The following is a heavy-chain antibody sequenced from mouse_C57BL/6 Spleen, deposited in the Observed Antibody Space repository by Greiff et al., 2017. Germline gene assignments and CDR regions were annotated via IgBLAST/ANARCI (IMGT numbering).Heavy chain of an antibody. J-gene: IGHJ1*03. V-gene: IGHV5-16*01. CDR1: GFTFSDYY. D-gene: IGHD1-1*01. CDR3: AREDYGSSYVGYFDV. Sequence: EVKLVESEGGLVQPGSSMKLSCTASGFTFSDYYMAWVRQVPEKGLEWVANINYDGSSTYYLDSLKSRFIISRDNAKNILYLQMSSLKSEDTATXYCAREDYGSSYVGYFDVWGTGTTVTVSS. CDR2: INYDGSST.